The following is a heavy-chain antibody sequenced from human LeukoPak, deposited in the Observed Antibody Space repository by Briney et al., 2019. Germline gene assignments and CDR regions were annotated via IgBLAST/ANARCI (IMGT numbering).Heavy chain of an antibody. CDR3: ASLAVAGLSEGY. J-gene: IGHJ4*02. Sequence: SETLSLTCTVSGGSISSDSYYWAWIRLPPGKGLEWIASIYYSGSTYYNPSLKSRVTISVDTSRNQFSLKLSSVTAADTAVYYCASLAVAGLSEGYWGQGTLVIVSS. CDR1: GGSISSDSYY. V-gene: IGHV4-39*01. CDR2: IYYSGST. D-gene: IGHD6-19*01.